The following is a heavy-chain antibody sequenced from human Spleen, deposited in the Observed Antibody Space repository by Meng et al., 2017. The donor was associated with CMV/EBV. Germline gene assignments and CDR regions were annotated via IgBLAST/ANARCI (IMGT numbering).Heavy chain of an antibody. Sequence: GESLKISCAASGFTFSDHYMSWIRQAPGKGLECVAYISNSGTIIYYADSVKGRFTISRDNAKNSVHLQMNSLRAEDTAVYYCAKDMGGRFCSASSCYTALDQWGQGTLVTVSS. CDR3: AKDMGGRFCSASSCYTALDQ. D-gene: IGHD2-2*02. J-gene: IGHJ4*02. V-gene: IGHV3-11*01. CDR2: ISNSGTII. CDR1: GFTFSDHY.